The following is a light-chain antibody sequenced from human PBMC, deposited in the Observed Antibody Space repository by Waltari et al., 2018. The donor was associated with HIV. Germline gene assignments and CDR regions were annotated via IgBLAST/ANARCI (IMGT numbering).Light chain of an antibody. CDR1: HSNIGNIS. J-gene: IGLJ3*02. CDR3: ATWDDSLIWV. Sequence: QPVLTPPPSASWTPGHGVTIPFSGSHSNIGNISVSWYQHLPGMAPKLLIDRNNRRPSGIPDRFSGSRAGTSASLAISGLRSEDEADYYCATWDDSLIWVFGGGTKLTVL. V-gene: IGLV1-47*01. CDR2: RNN.